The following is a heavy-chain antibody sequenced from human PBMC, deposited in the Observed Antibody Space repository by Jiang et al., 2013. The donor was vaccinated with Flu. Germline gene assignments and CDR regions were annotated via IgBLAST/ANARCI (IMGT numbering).Heavy chain of an antibody. CDR3: ARHITGNRAFDV. CDR2: IIPTGRS. CDR1: GESFSNYY. J-gene: IGHJ3*01. Sequence: LLKPSETLSLNCAVYGESFSNYYWNWIRQPPGKGLEWIGEIIPTGRSDYDPSLRSRVTLSVDTSKNQLSLTLYSVTAADTALYFCARHITGNRAFDVWGQGTMVTVSS. V-gene: IGHV4-34*12. D-gene: IGHD1-20*01.